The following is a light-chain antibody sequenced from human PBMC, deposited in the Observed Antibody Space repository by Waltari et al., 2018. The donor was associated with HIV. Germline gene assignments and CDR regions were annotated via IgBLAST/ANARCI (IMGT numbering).Light chain of an antibody. CDR1: HAVSNF. CDR3: QHRSNWPPST. CDR2: DAF. Sequence: EILLTQSPATLSLSPGARATLSCRASHAVSNFLAWYRQNPGQAPRLLIYDAFKRATDIPDRFSGSGSGADCTLTISSLEPEDFVVYYCQHRSNWPPSTFGQGTKLESK. V-gene: IGKV3-11*01. J-gene: IGKJ2*02.